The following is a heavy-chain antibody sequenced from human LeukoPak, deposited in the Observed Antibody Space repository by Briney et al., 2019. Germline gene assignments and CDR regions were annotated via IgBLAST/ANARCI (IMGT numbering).Heavy chain of an antibody. CDR2: INHSGST. D-gene: IGHD5-12*01. V-gene: IGHV4-34*01. J-gene: IGHJ4*02. Sequence: PSETLSLTCAVYGGSFSGYYWSWIRQPPGKGLEWIGEINHSGSTNYNPSLKSRVTISVDTSKNQFSLKLSSVTAADTAVYYCACLKRGYSAYDTDYWGQGTLVTVSS. CDR3: ACLKRGYSAYDTDY. CDR1: GGSFSGYY.